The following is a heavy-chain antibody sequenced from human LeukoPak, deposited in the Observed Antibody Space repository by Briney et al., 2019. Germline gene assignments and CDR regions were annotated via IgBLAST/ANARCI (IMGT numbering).Heavy chain of an antibody. CDR1: GFTFTNYD. CDR3: ARGRHYGSGSYLLGY. CDR2: INPNSGST. J-gene: IGHJ4*02. D-gene: IGHD3-10*01. V-gene: IGHV1-2*06. Sequence: ASVKVSCKATGFTFTNYDINWVRQAPGQGLEWMGRINPNSGSTNYAQKFQGRVTMTRDTSISTAYMELSRLRSDDTAVYYCARGRHYGSGSYLLGYWGQGTLVTVSS.